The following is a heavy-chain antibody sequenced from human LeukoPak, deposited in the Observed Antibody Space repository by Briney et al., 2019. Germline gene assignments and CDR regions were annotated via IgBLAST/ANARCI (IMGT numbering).Heavy chain of an antibody. J-gene: IGHJ5*02. CDR2: IIPIFGTA. CDR1: GGTFSSYA. Sequence: SVKVSCKASGGTFSSYAISWVRQASGQGLEWMGGIIPIFGTANYAQKFQGRVTITADESTSTAYMELSSLRSEDTAVYYCARDTGDLEEYNWFDPWGQGTLVTVSS. CDR3: ARDTGDLEEYNWFDP. D-gene: IGHD1-14*01. V-gene: IGHV1-69*01.